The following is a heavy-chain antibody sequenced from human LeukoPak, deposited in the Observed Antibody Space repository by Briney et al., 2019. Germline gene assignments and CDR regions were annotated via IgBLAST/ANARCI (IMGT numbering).Heavy chain of an antibody. V-gene: IGHV1-69*13. Sequence: ASVKVSCKASGGTFSSYAISWVRQAPGQGLEWMGGIIPIFGTANYAQKFQGRVTITADESTSTAYMELSSLRSEDTAVYYCARYRVYGSGSYYALWGQGTLVTVSS. CDR3: ARYRVYGSGSYYAL. CDR1: GGTFSSYA. CDR2: IIPIFGTA. J-gene: IGHJ4*02. D-gene: IGHD3-10*01.